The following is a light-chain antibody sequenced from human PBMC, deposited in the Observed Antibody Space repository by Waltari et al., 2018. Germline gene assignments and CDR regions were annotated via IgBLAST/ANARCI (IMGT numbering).Light chain of an antibody. V-gene: IGKV1-39*01. Sequence: IQMTQSPSPLSASVGDRVPITCRASQSISSYLNWYQQKPGKAPTLLIYAASSLQSGVPSRFSGSGSGTDFTLTISSLQPEDFATYYCQQSYSTPRTFGQGTKVEIK. J-gene: IGKJ1*01. CDR3: QQSYSTPRT. CDR1: QSISSY. CDR2: AAS.